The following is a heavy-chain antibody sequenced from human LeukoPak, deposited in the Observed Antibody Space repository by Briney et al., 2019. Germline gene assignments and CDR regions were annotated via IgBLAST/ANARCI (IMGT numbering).Heavy chain of an antibody. V-gene: IGHV4-59*01. Sequence: PSETLSLTCTASGASISYNYWNWIRQPPGKGLEWIGYIYYTGNTNYNPSLKSRLSISVDTSKNQFSLKLSSVTAADTAVYYCARGYYYALDVWGQGTTDTVSS. J-gene: IGHJ6*02. CDR3: ARGYYYALDV. CDR2: IYYTGNT. CDR1: GASISYNY.